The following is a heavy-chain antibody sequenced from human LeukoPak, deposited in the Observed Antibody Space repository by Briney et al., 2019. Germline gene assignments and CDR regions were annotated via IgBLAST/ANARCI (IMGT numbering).Heavy chain of an antibody. CDR3: ARITYCGGDCYSWYYYGMDV. V-gene: IGHV1-18*01. CDR1: GYTFTSYG. CDR2: ISAYNGNT. D-gene: IGHD2-21*02. Sequence: GASVKVSCKASGYTFTSYGISWVRQAPGQGLEWMGWISAYNGNTNHAQKLQGRVTMTTDTSTSTAYMELKSLRSDDTAVYYCARITYCGGDCYSWYYYGMDVWGQGTMVTVSS. J-gene: IGHJ6*02.